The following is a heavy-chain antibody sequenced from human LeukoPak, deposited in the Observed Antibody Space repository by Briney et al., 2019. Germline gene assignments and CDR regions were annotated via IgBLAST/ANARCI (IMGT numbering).Heavy chain of an antibody. V-gene: IGHV4-34*01. D-gene: IGHD3-10*01. CDR3: ARVRALLWFGELSTFGY. CDR2: INHSGST. Sequence: SETLSLTCAVYGGSFSGYYWSWIRQPPGKGLEWIGEINHSGSTNYNPSLKSRVTISVDTSKNQFSLKLSSVTAADTAVYYCARVRALLWFGELSTFGYWGQGTLVTVSS. CDR1: GGSFSGYY. J-gene: IGHJ4*02.